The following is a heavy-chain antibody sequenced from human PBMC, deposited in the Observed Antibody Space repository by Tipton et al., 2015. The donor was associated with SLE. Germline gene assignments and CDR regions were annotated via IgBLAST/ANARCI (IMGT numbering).Heavy chain of an antibody. CDR2: ISNNGGST. J-gene: IGHJ6*02. V-gene: IGHV3-64D*06. Sequence: SLRLSCSASGFTFSSYAMEWVRQAPGKGLEYVSGISNNGGSTYYADSVKGRFTISRDNSKNTLYLQMSSLRAEDTAVYYCVKDFTLGDFQWSYYYYYGMDVWGQGTTVTVSS. CDR3: VKDFTLGDFQWSYYYYYGMDV. D-gene: IGHD3-16*01. CDR1: GFTFSSYA.